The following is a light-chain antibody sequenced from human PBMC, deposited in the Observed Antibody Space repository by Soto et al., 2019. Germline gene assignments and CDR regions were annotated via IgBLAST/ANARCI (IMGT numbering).Light chain of an antibody. V-gene: IGKV1D-16*01. J-gene: IGKJ5*01. CDR2: AAS. CDR1: QGISSW. Sequence: IKMSQSAFTLSAYVRDIVTIPCRASQGISSWLAWYQQKPGKAPKLLIYAASSLQSGVPSRFSGSGSGTEFTLTISCLQPEDFATYYCLQHNSYPITFGHGARLEIK. CDR3: LQHNSYPIT.